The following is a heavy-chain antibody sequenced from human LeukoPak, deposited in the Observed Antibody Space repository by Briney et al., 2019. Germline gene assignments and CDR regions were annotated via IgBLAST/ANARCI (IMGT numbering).Heavy chain of an antibody. CDR1: GFTLSSCA. CDR3: ATRYLTPTKGYYYYGMDV. D-gene: IGHD1-26*01. V-gene: IGHV3-23*01. Sequence: GGSLRLSCAASGFTLSSCAMSWVRQAPGKWLEWVSAISGSGGSTYYADSVKGRFTISRDNSKNTLYLQMNSLRAEDTAVYYCATRYLTPTKGYYYYGMDVWGQGTTVTVSS. CDR2: ISGSGGST. J-gene: IGHJ6*02.